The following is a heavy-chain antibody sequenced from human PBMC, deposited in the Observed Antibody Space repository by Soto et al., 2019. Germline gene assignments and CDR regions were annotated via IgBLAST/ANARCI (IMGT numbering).Heavy chain of an antibody. J-gene: IGHJ4*02. CDR1: GFTFSTYS. Sequence: EVQLVASGGGLVQPGGSLRLSCAASGFTFSTYSMSWVRQAPGRGLEWVSYISSSSSPIYHADSVQGRFTISRDNAKNSLYLQMNSLRAEDTAVYYCARVGIIPFGGLIFDYWGQGTLVTVSS. V-gene: IGHV3-48*01. CDR2: ISSSSSPI. D-gene: IGHD3-16*01. CDR3: ARVGIIPFGGLIFDY.